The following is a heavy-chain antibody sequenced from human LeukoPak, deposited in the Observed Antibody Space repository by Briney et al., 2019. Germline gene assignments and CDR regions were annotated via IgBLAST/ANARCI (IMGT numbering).Heavy chain of an antibody. CDR2: INPSGGST. J-gene: IGHJ5*02. D-gene: IGHD6-19*01. Sequence: ASVKVSCKASGYTFTSYYMHWVRQAPGQGLEWMGIINPSGGSTSYAQKFQGRVTMTRNTSISTAYMELSRLRSDDTAVYYCARGDQWLAWGQGTLVTVSS. V-gene: IGHV1-46*01. CDR3: ARGDQWLA. CDR1: GYTFTSYY.